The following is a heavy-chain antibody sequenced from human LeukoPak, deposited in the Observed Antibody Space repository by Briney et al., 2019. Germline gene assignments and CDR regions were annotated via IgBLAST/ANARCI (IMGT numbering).Heavy chain of an antibody. CDR1: GFTFSSYA. Sequence: GGSLRLSCAASGFTFSSYAMNWVRPAPGKGLEWVSSISGGAGGAAYADSVKGRFTMSRDNSKNTLYLQMNSLRADDTAVYYCAKDGGYGSGSYYPDYWGQGTLVTVSS. J-gene: IGHJ4*02. CDR2: ISGGAGGA. D-gene: IGHD3-10*01. V-gene: IGHV3-23*01. CDR3: AKDGGYGSGSYYPDY.